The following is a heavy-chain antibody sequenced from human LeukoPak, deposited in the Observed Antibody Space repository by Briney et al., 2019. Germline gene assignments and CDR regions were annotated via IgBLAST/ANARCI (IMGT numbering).Heavy chain of an antibody. J-gene: IGHJ4*02. V-gene: IGHV4-39*07. Sequence: SETLSLTCTVSGGSISSSSYYWGWIRQPPGKGLEWIGSIYYSGSTYYNPSLKSRVTISVDTSKNQFSLKLSSVTAADTAVYYCARVRWLRIFDYWGQGTLVTVSS. D-gene: IGHD5-12*01. CDR3: ARVRWLRIFDY. CDR1: GGSISSSSYY. CDR2: IYYSGST.